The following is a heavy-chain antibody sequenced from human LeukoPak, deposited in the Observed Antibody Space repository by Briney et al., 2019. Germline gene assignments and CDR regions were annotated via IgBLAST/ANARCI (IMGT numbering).Heavy chain of an antibody. CDR2: IIPIFGTA. CDR3: ARGPSGSWSSRVRYMDV. V-gene: IGHV1-69*13. J-gene: IGHJ6*03. D-gene: IGHD6-13*01. Sequence: ASVKVSCKASGGTFSSYAISWVRQAPGQGLEWMGGIIPIFGTANHAQKFQGRVTITADESTSTAYMELSSLRSEDTAVYYCARGPSGSWSSRVRYMDVWGKGTTVTVSS. CDR1: GGTFSSYA.